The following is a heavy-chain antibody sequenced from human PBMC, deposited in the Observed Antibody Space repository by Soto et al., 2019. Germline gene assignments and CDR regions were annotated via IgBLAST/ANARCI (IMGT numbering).Heavy chain of an antibody. Sequence: SVKVSCKAAGGTFSSYAVSWVRQAPGHGREWMGRIIPIFSTPHYAQKFQGRVTIIADESTTTVNMEMRGLTYEDTAVYYCARAQFSDILTADDYGMDVWGQGTSVTVSS. J-gene: IGHJ6*02. D-gene: IGHD3-9*01. CDR1: GGTFSSYA. CDR3: ARAQFSDILTADDYGMDV. CDR2: IIPIFSTP. V-gene: IGHV1-69*13.